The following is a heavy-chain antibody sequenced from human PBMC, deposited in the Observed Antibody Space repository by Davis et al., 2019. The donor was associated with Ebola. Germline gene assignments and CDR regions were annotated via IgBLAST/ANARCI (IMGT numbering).Heavy chain of an antibody. J-gene: IGHJ4*02. V-gene: IGHV4-34*01. CDR1: GGSFSGYY. CDR2: INHSGST. CDR3: VRGIWVTRPSNHFDY. Sequence: MPSETLSLTCAVYGGSFSGYYWSWIRQPPGKGLEWIGEINHSGSTNYNPSLKSRVTISVDTSKNQFSLKLSSVTAADTAVYYCVRGIWVTRPSNHFDYWGQGTLVTVSS. D-gene: IGHD4-17*01.